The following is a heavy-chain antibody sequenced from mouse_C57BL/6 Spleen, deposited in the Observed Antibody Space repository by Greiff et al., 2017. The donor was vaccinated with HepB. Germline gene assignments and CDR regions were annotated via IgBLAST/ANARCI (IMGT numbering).Heavy chain of an antibody. Sequence: VQLQQSGAELVRPGTSVKVSCKASGYAFTNYLIEWVKQRPGQGLEWIGVINPGSGGTTYNEKFKGKATLTADKSSSTAYMQLSSRTSEDSAVYFCARQTELAYYAMDYWGQGTSVTVSS. CDR3: ARQTELAYYAMDY. CDR2: INPGSGGT. CDR1: GYAFTNYL. D-gene: IGHD4-1*01. V-gene: IGHV1-54*01. J-gene: IGHJ4*01.